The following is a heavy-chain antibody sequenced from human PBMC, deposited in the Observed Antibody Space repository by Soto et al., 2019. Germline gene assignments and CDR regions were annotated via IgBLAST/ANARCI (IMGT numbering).Heavy chain of an antibody. CDR2: IFYSGST. J-gene: IGHJ5*02. CDR3: ASYISVAARIDP. V-gene: IGHV4-39*01. D-gene: IGHD2-21*01. Sequence: ASETLSLTCTVSGGSISSSSYYWGWIRQPPGRGLEWIGNIFYSGSTYYTPSLKSRVTISVDTSKTQFSLKLNSVTAADTAVYYCASYISVAARIDPSGLGTLVTVST. CDR1: GGSISSSSYY.